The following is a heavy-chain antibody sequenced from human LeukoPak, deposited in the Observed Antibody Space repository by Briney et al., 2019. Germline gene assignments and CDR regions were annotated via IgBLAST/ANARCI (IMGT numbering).Heavy chain of an antibody. Sequence: ASVTVSCTASGYTFTSYYMHWVRQAPGQGLEWMGIINPSGGSTSYAQKFQGRVTMTRDTSTSTVYMELSSLRSEDTAVYYCARDDSSGYYYNYFDYWGQGTLVTVS. CDR3: ARDDSSGYYYNYFDY. V-gene: IGHV1-46*01. J-gene: IGHJ4*02. D-gene: IGHD3-22*01. CDR1: GYTFTSYY. CDR2: INPSGGST.